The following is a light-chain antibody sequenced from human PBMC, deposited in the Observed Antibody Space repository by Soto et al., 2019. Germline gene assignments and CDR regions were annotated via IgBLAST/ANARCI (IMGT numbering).Light chain of an antibody. CDR3: AAWDDSLNGCV. J-gene: IGLJ1*01. CDR2: DVT. CDR1: SSDIGDYDY. V-gene: IGLV2-14*01. Sequence: QSALTQPASVSGSPGQSITISCTGTSSDIGDYDYVSWYQHLPGKAPKLLIFDVTHRPSGVSDRFSGSKSGNTASLTISGVRPEDEADYYCAAWDDSLNGCVFGTGTKVTVL.